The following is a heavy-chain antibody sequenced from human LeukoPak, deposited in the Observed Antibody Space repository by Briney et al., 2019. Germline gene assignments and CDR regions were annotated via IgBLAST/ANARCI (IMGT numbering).Heavy chain of an antibody. CDR2: ISSSSSYI. J-gene: IGHJ3*02. V-gene: IGHV3-21*04. Sequence: GGSLRLSCAASGFTFSSYSMNWVRQAPGKGLEWVSSISSSSSYIYYADSVKGRFTISRDNSKNTLYLQMSSLRAEDTAVYCCAKDLGYSSGWYFGAFDIWGQGTMVTVSS. CDR1: GFTFSSYS. D-gene: IGHD6-19*01. CDR3: AKDLGYSSGWYFGAFDI.